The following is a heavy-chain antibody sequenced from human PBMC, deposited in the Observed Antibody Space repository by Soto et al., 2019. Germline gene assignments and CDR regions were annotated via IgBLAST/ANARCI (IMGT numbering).Heavy chain of an antibody. CDR1: GDAFSNYI. J-gene: IGHJ4*02. CDR3: ARGRDQPPVGLYVDS. D-gene: IGHD1-26*01. Sequence: QVQLVQSGAEVKKPGSSVKVSCKASGDAFSNYIFDWVRQAPGQGLEWMGGIIPMFGTPKYAETFQDRVTISADVSTATAYMELTSLRFDDTAVYYCARGRDQPPVGLYVDSWGEGTRVTVSS. CDR2: IIPMFGTP. V-gene: IGHV1-69*01.